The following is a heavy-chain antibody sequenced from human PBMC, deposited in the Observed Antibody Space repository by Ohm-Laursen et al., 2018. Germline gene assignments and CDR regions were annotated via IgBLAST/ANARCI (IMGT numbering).Heavy chain of an antibody. CDR1: GYSISSGYC. Sequence: GTLSLTCAVSGYSISSGYCWGWIRQPPGKGLEWIGNIYYSGSTYYNPSLRSRVSISIHTSQNQFSLKLSSVTATDTAVYYCARAFWNGYNDAFDVWGQGTMVTVSS. CDR3: ARAFWNGYNDAFDV. J-gene: IGHJ3*01. D-gene: IGHD3-3*01. V-gene: IGHV4-38-2*01. CDR2: IYYSGST.